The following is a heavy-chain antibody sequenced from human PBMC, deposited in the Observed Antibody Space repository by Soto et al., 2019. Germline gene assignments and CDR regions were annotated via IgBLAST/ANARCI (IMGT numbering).Heavy chain of an antibody. CDR2: IFYSGST. CDR1: GGSISSSSYY. J-gene: IGHJ5*02. D-gene: IGHD1-20*01. CDR3: ARGIPNWFDP. Sequence: PSETLSLTCTVSGGSISSSSYYWGWIRQPPGKGLEWIGSIFYSGSTYYNPSLKSRVTISVDTSKNQFSLKLSSVTAADTAVYYCARGIPNWFDPWGQGTLVTVSS. V-gene: IGHV4-39*01.